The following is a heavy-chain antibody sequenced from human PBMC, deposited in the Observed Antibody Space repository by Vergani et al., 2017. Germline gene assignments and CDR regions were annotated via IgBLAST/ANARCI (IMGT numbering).Heavy chain of an antibody. Sequence: QVQLVQSGAEVKKPGSSVKVSCKASGGTFSSYAISWVRQAPGQGLEWMGRIIPIFGTANYAQKFQGRVTITADKSTSTAYMELSSLRSEDTAVSYCARNPPNYDFWSGYIAMTPFDIWGQGTMVTVSS. CDR3: ARNPPNYDFWSGYIAMTPFDI. CDR2: IIPIFGTA. CDR1: GGTFSSYA. J-gene: IGHJ3*02. V-gene: IGHV1-69*14. D-gene: IGHD3-3*01.